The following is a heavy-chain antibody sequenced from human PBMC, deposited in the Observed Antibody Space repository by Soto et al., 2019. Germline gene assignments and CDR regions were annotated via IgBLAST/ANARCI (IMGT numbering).Heavy chain of an antibody. CDR1: GFTFSSYG. J-gene: IGHJ4*02. Sequence: GGSLRLSCAASGFTFSSYGMHWVRQAPGKGLEWVAVISYDGSNKYYADSVKGRFTISRDNSKNTLYLQMNSLRAEDTAVYYCAKRGTTVTSQSDYWGQGTLVTVSS. D-gene: IGHD4-17*01. V-gene: IGHV3-30*18. CDR2: ISYDGSNK. CDR3: AKRGTTVTSQSDY.